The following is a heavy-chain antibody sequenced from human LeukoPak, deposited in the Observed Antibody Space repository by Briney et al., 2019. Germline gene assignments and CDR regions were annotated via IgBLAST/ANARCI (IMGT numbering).Heavy chain of an antibody. Sequence: SVKVSCKASGGTFGSYAISWVRQAPGQGLEWMGGIIPIFGTANYAQKFQGRVTITADESTSTAYMELSSLRSEDTAVYYCARVVGYSYGYIDYWGQGTLVTVSS. CDR2: IIPIFGTA. CDR1: GGTFGSYA. J-gene: IGHJ4*02. D-gene: IGHD5-18*01. V-gene: IGHV1-69*13. CDR3: ARVVGYSYGYIDY.